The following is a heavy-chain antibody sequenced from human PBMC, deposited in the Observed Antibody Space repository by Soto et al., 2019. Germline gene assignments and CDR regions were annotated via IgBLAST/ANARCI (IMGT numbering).Heavy chain of an antibody. CDR2: INHSGST. Sequence: QVQLQQWGAGLLKPSETLSLTCAVYGGSFSGYNWSWIRQPPGKGLEWIGAINHSGSTNYNPSLKSRVTISVDTSKNQFSLKLSSVTAADTAVYYCVRSYGLRFLEWKYYYYGMDVWGQGTTVTVSS. CDR3: VRSYGLRFLEWKYYYYGMDV. V-gene: IGHV4-34*01. J-gene: IGHJ6*02. CDR1: GGSFSGYN. D-gene: IGHD3-3*01.